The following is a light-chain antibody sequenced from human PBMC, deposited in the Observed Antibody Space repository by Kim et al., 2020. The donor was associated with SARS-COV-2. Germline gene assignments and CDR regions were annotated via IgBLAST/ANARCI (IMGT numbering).Light chain of an antibody. CDR2: AAS. J-gene: IGKJ3*01. Sequence: SASVGDRVTITCQASQGISNYLAWYQQKPGKVPKLLIYAASTLQSGVPSRFSGSGSGTDFTLTISSLQPEDVATYYCQKYNSAPSFGPGTKVDIK. CDR1: QGISNY. CDR3: QKYNSAPS. V-gene: IGKV1-27*01.